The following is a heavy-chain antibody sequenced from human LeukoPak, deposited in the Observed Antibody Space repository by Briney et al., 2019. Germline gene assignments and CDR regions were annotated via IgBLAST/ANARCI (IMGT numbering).Heavy chain of an antibody. CDR3: ASGFMGYDRSGYYDDAFDI. CDR2: INPSSGGT. Sequence: GASVKVSCKASGYTFTDYYMHWVRQAPGQGLEWMGWINPSSGGTNYAQKFQGRVAMTRDTSISTAYMELKRPRTDDTAVYYCASGFMGYDRSGYYDDAFDIWGQGTMVTVSS. D-gene: IGHD3-22*01. CDR1: GYTFTDYY. J-gene: IGHJ3*02. V-gene: IGHV1-2*02.